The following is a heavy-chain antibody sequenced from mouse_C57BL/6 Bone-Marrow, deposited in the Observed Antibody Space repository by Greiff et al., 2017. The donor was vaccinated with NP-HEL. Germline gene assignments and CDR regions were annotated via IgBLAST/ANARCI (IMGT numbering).Heavy chain of an antibody. D-gene: IGHD1-1*01. V-gene: IGHV14-4*01. J-gene: IGHJ2*01. CDR3: TTSFITTVVGDY. CDR1: GFNIKDDY. CDR2: IDPENGDT. Sequence: EVQRVESGAELVRPGASVKLSCTASGFNIKDDYMHWVKQRPEQGLEWIGWIDPENGDTEYASKFQGKATITADTSSNTAYLQLSSLTSEDTAVYYCTTSFITTVVGDYWGQGTTLTVSS.